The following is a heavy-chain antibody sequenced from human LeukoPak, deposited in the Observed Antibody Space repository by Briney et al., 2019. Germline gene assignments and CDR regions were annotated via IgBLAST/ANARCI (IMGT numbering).Heavy chain of an antibody. J-gene: IGHJ4*02. Sequence: SETLSLTCTVSGYPISTTYYWGWVRQPPGKGLEWIGSIYHSGNTYYNPSLQSRVTISMDTSKNQFSLRLSSVTAADTAVYYCARSELLWFGGVKSGFDYWGQGTLVTVSS. CDR3: ARSELLWFGGVKSGFDY. D-gene: IGHD3-10*01. CDR1: GYPISTTYY. CDR2: IYHSGNT. V-gene: IGHV4-38-2*02.